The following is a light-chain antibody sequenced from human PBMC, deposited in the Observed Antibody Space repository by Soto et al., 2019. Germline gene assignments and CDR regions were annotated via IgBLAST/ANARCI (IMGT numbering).Light chain of an antibody. CDR3: CSYAGSYPLGV. V-gene: IGLV2-11*01. Sequence: QSVLTQPRSVSGSPGQSVTISCTGTSSDVGGYNYVSWYQQHPGKAPKLMIYDVSKRPSGVPDRFSGSKSGNTASLTISGLQAEDEADYYCCSYAGSYPLGVFGTGTKLTVL. CDR2: DVS. CDR1: SSDVGGYNY. J-gene: IGLJ1*01.